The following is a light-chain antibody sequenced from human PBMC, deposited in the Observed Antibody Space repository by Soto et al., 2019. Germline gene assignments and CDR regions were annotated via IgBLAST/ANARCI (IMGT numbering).Light chain of an antibody. CDR2: AAS. Sequence: DIRMTQSPSSLSASVGDRVTLTCRASQSISSYLTWYQQKPGQAPKLLIYAASSLQSGVPSRFSGSGSGTDFTLTISSLQPEDFAAVYCQQNYNTPPVTFGGGTKVEIK. J-gene: IGKJ4*01. CDR1: QSISSY. V-gene: IGKV1-39*01. CDR3: QQNYNTPPVT.